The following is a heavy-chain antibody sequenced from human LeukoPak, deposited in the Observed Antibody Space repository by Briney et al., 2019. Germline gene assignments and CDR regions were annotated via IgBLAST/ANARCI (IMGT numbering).Heavy chain of an antibody. Sequence: PGGSLRLSCAASGLTFSSYGMHWVRQAPGKGLEWVAVISYDGSNKYYADSVKGRFTISRDNSKNTLYLQMNSLRAEDTAVYYCAKDSRWLQLGGASFFDYWGQGTLVTVSS. CDR1: GLTFSSYG. D-gene: IGHD5-24*01. J-gene: IGHJ4*02. CDR2: ISYDGSNK. V-gene: IGHV3-30*18. CDR3: AKDSRWLQLGGASFFDY.